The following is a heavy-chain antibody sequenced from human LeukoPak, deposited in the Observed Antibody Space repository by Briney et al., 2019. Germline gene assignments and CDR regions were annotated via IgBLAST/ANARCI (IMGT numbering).Heavy chain of an antibody. Sequence: GRSLRLSCAASGFTFSSYGMHWVRQAPGKGLEWVAVIWYDGSNKYYADSVKGRFTISRDNSKNTLYLQMNSLRAEDTAVYYCARSPSSSWYGAVGPYYYYHYYMDVGGKGTTVTVSS. D-gene: IGHD6-13*01. CDR1: GFTFSSYG. CDR3: ARSPSSSWYGAVGPYYYYHYYMDV. V-gene: IGHV3-33*01. CDR2: IWYDGSNK. J-gene: IGHJ6*03.